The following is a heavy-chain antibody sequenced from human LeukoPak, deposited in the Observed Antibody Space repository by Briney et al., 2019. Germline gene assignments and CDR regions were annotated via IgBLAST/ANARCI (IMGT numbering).Heavy chain of an antibody. CDR2: ISNGNT. Sequence: GGSLRLSCAASGFPFSNHAMSCVRQPPGKGLEWVAAISNGNTYYADSVRGRFAISRDDSKNMVYLQMNSLRDEDTALYYCVREAGYCASVCLKSNWFDPWGQGTLVTVSS. CDR1: GFPFSNHA. V-gene: IGHV3-23*01. CDR3: VREAGYCASVCLKSNWFDP. J-gene: IGHJ5*02. D-gene: IGHD2-15*01.